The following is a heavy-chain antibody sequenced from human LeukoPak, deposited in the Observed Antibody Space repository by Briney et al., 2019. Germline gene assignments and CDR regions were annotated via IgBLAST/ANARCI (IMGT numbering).Heavy chain of an antibody. CDR1: GLTFSNYW. Sequence: GGSLRLSCAASGLTFSNYWMTWVRQAPGKGLEWVADIKEDGSEKYYVDSVKGRFTISRDNAKNSLFLQMDSLRSEDTAVYYCVKNSGWYRLDCWGQGTLVTVS. D-gene: IGHD6-13*01. CDR2: IKEDGSEK. J-gene: IGHJ4*02. CDR3: VKNSGWYRLDC. V-gene: IGHV3-7*03.